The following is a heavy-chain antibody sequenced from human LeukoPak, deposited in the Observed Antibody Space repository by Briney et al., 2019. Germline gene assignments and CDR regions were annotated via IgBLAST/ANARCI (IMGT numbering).Heavy chain of an antibody. Sequence: ASVKVSCKASGGTFSSYAISWVRQAPGQGLEWMGRIIPILGIANYAQKFQGRVTITADKSTSTAYMELSSLRSEDTAVYYCAREVYDILTGYYHFDYWGQGTLVTVS. CDR1: GGTFSSYA. D-gene: IGHD3-9*01. CDR2: IIPILGIA. CDR3: AREVYDILTGYYHFDY. J-gene: IGHJ4*02. V-gene: IGHV1-69*04.